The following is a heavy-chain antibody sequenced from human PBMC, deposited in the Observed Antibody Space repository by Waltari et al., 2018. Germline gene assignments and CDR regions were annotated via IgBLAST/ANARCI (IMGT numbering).Heavy chain of an antibody. Sequence: EVQLVESGGGLVQPGGSVSLSCAVSGFTLRTYSMTGVRQAPGKGLEWVANVKQDGTEKYYVDSVKGRFSISRDNGKNLLYLHMNSLRADDTAVYYCARDEMHRTTWYHFWGQGTQVTVSS. CDR1: GFTLRTYS. D-gene: IGHD6-13*01. CDR2: VKQDGTEK. V-gene: IGHV3-7*04. CDR3: ARDEMHRTTWYHF. J-gene: IGHJ4*02.